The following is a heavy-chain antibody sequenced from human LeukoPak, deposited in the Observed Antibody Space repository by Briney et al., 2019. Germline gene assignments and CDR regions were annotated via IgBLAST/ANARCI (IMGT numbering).Heavy chain of an antibody. CDR3: ARAYYDSSGYNHAFDI. Sequence: SSVKVSCKASGGTFSSYAISWVRHATGQRLEWMVGIIAIFGTANYAQKFQGRVTITADESTNTAYMELSSLRSEDTAVYYCARAYYDSSGYNHAFDIWGQGTMVTVSS. D-gene: IGHD3-22*01. V-gene: IGHV1-69*01. CDR2: IIAIFGTA. CDR1: GGTFSSYA. J-gene: IGHJ3*02.